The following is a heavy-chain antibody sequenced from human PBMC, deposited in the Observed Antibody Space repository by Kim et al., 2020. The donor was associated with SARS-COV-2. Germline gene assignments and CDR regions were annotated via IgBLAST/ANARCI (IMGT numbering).Heavy chain of an antibody. V-gene: IGHV3-23*01. J-gene: IGHJ5*02. D-gene: IGHD6-19*01. Sequence: GGSLRLSCAASGFTFSSYAMSWVRQAPGKGMEWVSGISGSGGSTYYADSVKGRFTISRDNSKKTLFLQMNSLRAEDTAVYYCAKGEAVAGASSWFDPWGQGTLVTVSS. CDR3: AKGEAVAGASSWFDP. CDR2: ISGSGGST. CDR1: GFTFSSYA.